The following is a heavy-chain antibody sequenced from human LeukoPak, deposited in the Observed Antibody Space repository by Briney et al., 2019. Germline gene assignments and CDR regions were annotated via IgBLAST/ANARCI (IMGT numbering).Heavy chain of an antibody. Sequence: GGSLRLSCAASGLTFSSHAMHWVRQAPGKGLEWVAVISHDGSDKHCTDSVKGRFTISRDNSKNTLYLQLNSLRAEDTAVYYCTQDRVGATCIDYWGQGTLVTVSS. D-gene: IGHD1-26*01. CDR3: TQDRVGATCIDY. CDR1: GLTFSSHA. J-gene: IGHJ4*02. V-gene: IGHV3-30-3*01. CDR2: ISHDGSDK.